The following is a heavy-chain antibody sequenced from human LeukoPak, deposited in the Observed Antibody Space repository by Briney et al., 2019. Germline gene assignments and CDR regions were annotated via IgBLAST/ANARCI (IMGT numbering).Heavy chain of an antibody. J-gene: IGHJ4*02. V-gene: IGHV4-39*01. Sequence: SETLSLTCTVSGGSISSSNYYWGWIRQPPGKGLEWIGSIYYSRSTYYNPSLKSRVTISVGTSKNQFSLRLSSVTAADTAVYYCARHVGYTPFDYWGQGTLVTVSS. CDR2: IYYSRST. CDR3: ARHVGYTPFDY. CDR1: GGSISSSNYY. D-gene: IGHD5-12*01.